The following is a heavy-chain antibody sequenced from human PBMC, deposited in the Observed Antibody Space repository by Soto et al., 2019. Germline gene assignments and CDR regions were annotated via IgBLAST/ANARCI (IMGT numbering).Heavy chain of an antibody. CDR1: GYTFTGYY. CDR3: ARQRYTTSPIYYYYYGMDV. V-gene: IGHV1-2*04. J-gene: IGHJ6*02. Sequence: ASVKVSCKASGYTFTGYYMHWVRQAPGQGLEWMGWINPNSGGTNYAQKFQGWVTMTRDTSISTAYMELSRLRSDDTAVYYCARQRYTTSPIYYYYYGMDVWGQGTTVTVS. CDR2: INPNSGGT. D-gene: IGHD6-6*01.